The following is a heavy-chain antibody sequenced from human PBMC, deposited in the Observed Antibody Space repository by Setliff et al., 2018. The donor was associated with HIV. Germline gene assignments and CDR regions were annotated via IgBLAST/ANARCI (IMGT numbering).Heavy chain of an antibody. J-gene: IGHJ5*02. V-gene: IGHV4-59*11. CDR3: ARSDVLEFLEWSPEGCFDP. Sequence: SETLSLTCTVSGGSISSLYWSWIRQPPGKGLEWIGYIYYSGSTNYNPSLKSRVTISVDTSKNQFSLKLSSVTAADTAVYYCARSDVLEFLEWSPEGCFDPWGQGTLVTVSS. CDR2: IYYSGST. D-gene: IGHD3-3*02. CDR1: GGSISSLY.